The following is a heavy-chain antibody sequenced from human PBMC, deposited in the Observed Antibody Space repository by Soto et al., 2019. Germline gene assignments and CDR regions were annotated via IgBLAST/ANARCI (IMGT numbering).Heavy chain of an antibody. CDR2: IIPIFGTA. CDR1: GGTFSSYA. D-gene: IGHD3-22*01. V-gene: IGHV1-69*13. CDR3: ASVGYDSSGYGYHYYGTDV. J-gene: IGHJ6*02. Sequence: QVQLVQSGAEVKKPGSSVKVSCKASGGTFSSYAISWVRQAPGQGLEWMGGIIPIFGTANYAQKFQGRVTITADESTSTAYMELSSLTSEDTAVYYCASVGYDSSGYGYHYYGTDVWGQGTTVTVSS.